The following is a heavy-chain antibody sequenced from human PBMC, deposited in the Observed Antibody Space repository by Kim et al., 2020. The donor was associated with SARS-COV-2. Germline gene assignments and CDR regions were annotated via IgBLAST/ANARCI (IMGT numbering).Heavy chain of an antibody. Sequence: YTPSLKSRVTISVDTSKNQFSLKLSSVTAADTAVYYCRIVGTTYLDFDYWGQGTLVTVSS. J-gene: IGHJ4*02. CDR3: RIVGTTYLDFDY. V-gene: IGHV4-39*01. D-gene: IGHD5-12*01.